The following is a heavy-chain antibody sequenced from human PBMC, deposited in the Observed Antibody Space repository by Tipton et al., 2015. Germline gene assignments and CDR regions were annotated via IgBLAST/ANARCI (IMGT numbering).Heavy chain of an antibody. V-gene: IGHV3-15*07. J-gene: IGHJ5*02. CDR3: AKGSSSGWYGWFDP. CDR2: IKSKAYGGTI. D-gene: IGHD6-19*01. Sequence: SLRLSCAASGFSFSDAWMNWVRQAPGKGLEWVGRIKSKAYGGTIDYAAPVKGRFTISTDDSKNTLYLQMNSLRAEDTAVYHCAKGSSSGWYGWFDPWGQGTLVTVSS. CDR1: GFSFSDAW.